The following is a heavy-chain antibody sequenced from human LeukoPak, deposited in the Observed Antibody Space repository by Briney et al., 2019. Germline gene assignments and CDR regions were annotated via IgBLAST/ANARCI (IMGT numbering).Heavy chain of an antibody. CDR1: GYTFTGYY. V-gene: IGHV1-2*06. J-gene: IGHJ5*02. CDR2: INPNSGGT. D-gene: IGHD6-6*01. CDR3: ARGRPELGYSSSSWWFDP. Sequence: ASVKVSCKASGYTFTGYYMHWVRQAPGQGLEWMGRINPNSGGTNYAQKFQGRVTTTRDTSISTAYMELSRLRSDDTAVYYCARGRPELGYSSSSWWFDPWGQGTLVTVSS.